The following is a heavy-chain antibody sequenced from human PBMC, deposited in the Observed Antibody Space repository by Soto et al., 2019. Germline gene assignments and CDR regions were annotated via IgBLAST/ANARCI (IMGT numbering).Heavy chain of an antibody. CDR1: GYTFINYG. V-gene: IGHV1-18*01. CDR2: ISPYNDDT. J-gene: IGHJ6*02. Sequence: QVQLVQSGTEVKKPGASVKVSCKTSGYTFINYGISWVRQAPGQGPEWMGWISPYNDDTKYAQKFQGRVTMTTDTSTRTAXXXXXXXXXXXXXXXXXXXXXXXXXXXXYXXXXXXXRYYAMDVWGQGTTVTVSS. CDR3: XXXXXXXXXXXYXXXXXXXRYYAMDV. D-gene: IGHD1-20*01.